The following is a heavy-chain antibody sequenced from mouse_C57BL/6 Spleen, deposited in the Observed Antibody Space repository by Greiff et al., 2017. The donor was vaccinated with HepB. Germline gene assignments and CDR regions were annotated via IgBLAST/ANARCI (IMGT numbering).Heavy chain of an antibody. CDR2: IYPRSGNT. V-gene: IGHV1-81*01. CDR3: ARGPSYYGSSYWYFDV. Sequence: VQLQQSGAELARPGASVKLSCKASGYTFTSYGISWVKQRTGQGLEWIGEIYPRSGNTYYNEKFKGKATLTADKSSSTAYMELRSLPSEDSAVYFCARGPSYYGSSYWYFDVWGTGTTVTVSS. D-gene: IGHD1-1*01. J-gene: IGHJ1*03. CDR1: GYTFTSYG.